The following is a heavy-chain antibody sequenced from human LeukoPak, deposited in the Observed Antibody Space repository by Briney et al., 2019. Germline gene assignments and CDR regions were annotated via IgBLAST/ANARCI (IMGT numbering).Heavy chain of an antibody. CDR1: GGSFSGDY. J-gene: IGHJ6*03. V-gene: IGHV4-34*01. CDR3: ARLAGYCTNGVCYRGYYYYMDV. CDR2: INNSGST. Sequence: SETLSLTCAVYGGSFSGDYWSWIGQPPGKGVEGIGEINNSGSTNYNTALTSRGTISVDTCKNQCTLKLRCVPSADTAVYYCARLAGYCTNGVCYRGYYYYMDVWGKGTTVTVSS. D-gene: IGHD2-8*01.